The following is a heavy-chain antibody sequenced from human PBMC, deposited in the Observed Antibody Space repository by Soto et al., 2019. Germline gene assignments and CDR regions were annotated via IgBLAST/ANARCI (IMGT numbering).Heavy chain of an antibody. CDR2: IYYSGST. D-gene: IGHD3-16*01. CDR1: GGSISSSSYY. V-gene: IGHV4-31*03. CDR3: ARAEFGGVLDDAFDI. Sequence: PSETLSLTCTVSGGSISSSSYYWSWIRQHPGKGLEWIGYIYYSGSTYYNPSLKSRVTISVDTSKNQFSLKLSSVTAADTAVYYCARAEFGGVLDDAFDIWGQGTMVTVSS. J-gene: IGHJ3*02.